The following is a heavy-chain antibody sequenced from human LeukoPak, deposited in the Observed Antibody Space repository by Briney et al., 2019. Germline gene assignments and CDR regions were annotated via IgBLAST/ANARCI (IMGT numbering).Heavy chain of an antibody. D-gene: IGHD3-9*01. J-gene: IGHJ4*02. CDR2: ISAYNGKT. Sequence: ASVKVSCKASGYTFTSYGINWVRQAPGQGLEWMGWISAYNGKTNYAQKLQGRVTMTTDTSTSTVYMELRSLRSDDTAVYYCARGVLRYFDWLLSYYFDYWGQGTLVTVSS. V-gene: IGHV1-18*01. CDR1: GYTFTSYG. CDR3: ARGVLRYFDWLLSYYFDY.